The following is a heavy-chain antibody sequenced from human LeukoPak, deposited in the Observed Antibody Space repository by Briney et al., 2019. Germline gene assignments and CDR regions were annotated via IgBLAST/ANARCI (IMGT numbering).Heavy chain of an antibody. V-gene: IGHV1-24*01. D-gene: IGHD6-13*01. J-gene: IGHJ4*02. CDR3: ATAYPPSSSWYYFDY. CDR2: FDPEDGET. Sequence: ASVKVSCKVSGYTLTELSMHWVRQAPGKGLEWMGCFDPEDGETIYAQKSQGRVTMTEDTSTDTAYMELSSMRSEDTAVYYCATAYPPSSSWYYFDYWGQGTLVTVSS. CDR1: GYTLTELS.